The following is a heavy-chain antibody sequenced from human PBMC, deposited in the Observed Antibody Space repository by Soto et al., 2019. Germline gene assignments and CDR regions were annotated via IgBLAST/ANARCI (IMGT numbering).Heavy chain of an antibody. CDR1: GGSIGGYY. V-gene: IGHV4-59*01. CDR2: IYYSGST. J-gene: IGHJ6*03. CDR3: ARERPSYDILTGYPRHYYYYMDV. Sequence: PSETLSLTCTVSGGSIGGYYGSWIRQPPGKGLEWIGYIYYSGSTNYNPSLKSRVTISVDTSKNQFSLKLSSVTAADTAVYYCARERPSYDILTGYPRHYYYYMDVWGKGTTVTVSS. D-gene: IGHD3-9*01.